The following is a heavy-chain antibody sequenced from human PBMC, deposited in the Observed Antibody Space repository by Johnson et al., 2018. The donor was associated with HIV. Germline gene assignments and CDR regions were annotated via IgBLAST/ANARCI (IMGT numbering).Heavy chain of an antibody. Sequence: VQLVESGGGVVRPGGSLRLSCAASGFTFDDYGMSWVRQAPGKGLEWVSGINWNGGKTAYADSVKGRFTISRDNSKNTLYLQMNSLRAEDTAVYYCARDQGGNHNAFDIWGQGTMVTVSS. D-gene: IGHD1-14*01. CDR2: INWNGGKT. CDR1: GFTFDDYG. V-gene: IGHV3-20*04. CDR3: ARDQGGNHNAFDI. J-gene: IGHJ3*02.